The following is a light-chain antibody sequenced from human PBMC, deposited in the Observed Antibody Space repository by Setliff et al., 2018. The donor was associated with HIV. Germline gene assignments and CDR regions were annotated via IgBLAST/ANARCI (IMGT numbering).Light chain of an antibody. J-gene: IGLJ3*02. CDR3: CSYAGSYTWM. CDR2: DVS. V-gene: IGLV2-11*01. Sequence: QSVLTQPASVSGSPGQSITISCTGTSNDVGRYDLVSWYQQHPARAPKVVISDVSKRPSGVPDRISGSKSGNTASLTISGLQAEDEADYYCCSYAGSYTWMFGGGTKGTVL. CDR1: SNDVGRYDL.